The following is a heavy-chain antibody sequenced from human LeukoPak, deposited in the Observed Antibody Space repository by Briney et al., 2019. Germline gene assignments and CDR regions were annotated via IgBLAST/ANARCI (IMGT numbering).Heavy chain of an antibody. CDR2: ISAYNGNT. CDR1: GYTFTSYG. D-gene: IGHD3-22*01. CDR3: ARVLMKTYYYDSSGYRYYYYMDV. J-gene: IGHJ6*03. Sequence: ASVKVSCKASGYTFTSYGISWVRQAPGQGLEWMGWISAYNGNTNYAQKLQGRVTMTTDTSTSTAYMELRSLRSDDTAVYYCARVLMKTYYYDSSGYRYYYYMDVWGKGTMVTVSS. V-gene: IGHV1-18*01.